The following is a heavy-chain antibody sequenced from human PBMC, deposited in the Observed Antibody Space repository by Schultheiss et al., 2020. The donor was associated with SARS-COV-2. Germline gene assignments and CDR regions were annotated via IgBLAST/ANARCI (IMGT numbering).Heavy chain of an antibody. CDR2: ISGSGGST. CDR3: AKHPLGLRYGLDV. D-gene: IGHD5-18*01. Sequence: GGSLRLSCAASGFTFSSYAMSWVRQAPGKGLEWVSTISGSGGSTYYADSVKGRFTISRDNSKNTLYLQMNSLRAEDTAVYYCAKHPLGLRYGLDVWGQGTTVTVSS. J-gene: IGHJ6*02. V-gene: IGHV3-23*01. CDR1: GFTFSSYA.